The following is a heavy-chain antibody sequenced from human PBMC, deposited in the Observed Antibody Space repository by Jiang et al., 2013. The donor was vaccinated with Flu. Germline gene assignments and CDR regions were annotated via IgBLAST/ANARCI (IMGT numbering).Heavy chain of an antibody. V-gene: IGHV1-69*01. J-gene: IGHJ5*02. CDR1: GGTFSSYA. CDR2: IIPIFGTA. CDR3: ARGRYCSSTSCYIGYNWFDP. D-gene: IGHD2-2*02. Sequence: EVKKPGSSVKVSCKASGGTFSSYAISWVRQAPGQGLEWMGGIIPIFGTANYAQKFQGRVTITADESTSTAYMELSSLRSEDTAVYYCARGRYCSSTSCYIGYNWFDPWGQGTLVTVSS.